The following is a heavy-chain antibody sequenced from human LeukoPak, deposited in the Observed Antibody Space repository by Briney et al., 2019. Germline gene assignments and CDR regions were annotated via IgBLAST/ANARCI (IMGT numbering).Heavy chain of an antibody. V-gene: IGHV1-8*01. Sequence: ASVKVSCKASGYTFTSYDINWVRQATGQGLEWMGWMNPNSGNTGYAQKFQGRVTMTRNTSISTAYMELSSLRSEDTAVYYCAREGYCSGGSCHNHFDYWGQGTLVTVSS. CDR3: AREGYCSGGSCHNHFDY. J-gene: IGHJ4*02. CDR2: MNPNSGNT. CDR1: GYTFTSYD. D-gene: IGHD2-15*01.